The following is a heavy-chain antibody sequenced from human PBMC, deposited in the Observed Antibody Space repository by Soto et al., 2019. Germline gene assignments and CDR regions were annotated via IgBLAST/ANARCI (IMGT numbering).Heavy chain of an antibody. CDR2: IYYSGST. CDR1: GGSISSGDYY. D-gene: IGHD3-10*01. CDR3: ARGKRKARGSGSYFYY. J-gene: IGHJ4*02. V-gene: IGHV4-30-4*01. Sequence: SETLSLTCTVSGGSISSGDYYWSWIRQPPGKGLEWIGYIYYSGSTYYNPSLKSRVTISVDTSKNQFSLKLSSVTAADTAVYYCARGKRKARGSGSYFYYWGQGTLVTVSS.